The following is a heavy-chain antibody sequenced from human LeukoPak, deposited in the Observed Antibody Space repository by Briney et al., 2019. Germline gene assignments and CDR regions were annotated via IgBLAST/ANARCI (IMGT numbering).Heavy chain of an antibody. J-gene: IGHJ3*02. CDR2: INPSGGST. CDR1: GYTFTSYY. V-gene: IGHV1-46*01. Sequence: GASVKVSCKASGYTFTSYYMHWVRQAPGQGLEWMGIINPSGGSTSYAQKFQGRVTMTRDTSTSTVYMELSSLRSEDTAVYYCARGRLVVPAVSPLQIWGQGTMVTVSS. CDR3: ARGRLVVPAVSPLQI. D-gene: IGHD2-2*01.